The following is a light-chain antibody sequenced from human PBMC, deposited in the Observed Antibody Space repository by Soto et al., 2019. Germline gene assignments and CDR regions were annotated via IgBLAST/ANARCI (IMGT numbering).Light chain of an antibody. CDR3: QQRSNWPPIT. V-gene: IGKV3-15*01. J-gene: IGKJ5*01. CDR2: GAS. CDR1: QSVSSN. Sequence: EIVMTQSPATLSLSPGERATLSCRASQSVSSNLAWYQKKPGQAPRLLIYGASTRATGIPARFSGSGSGTELTLTISSLQSEDFAVYYCQQRSNWPPITFGQGTRLEI.